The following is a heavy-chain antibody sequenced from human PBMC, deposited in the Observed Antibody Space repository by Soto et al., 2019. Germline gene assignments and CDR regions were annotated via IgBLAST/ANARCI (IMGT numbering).Heavy chain of an antibody. CDR2: IKPSGGST. Sequence: GASVKVSCKASGYTFTSYYMHWVRQAPGQGLEWMGIIKPSGGSTSYAQKFQGRVTMTRDTSTSTVYMELSSLRSEDTAVYYCARDRSYYDFWSGYSRAIVDYWGQGTLVTVSS. CDR1: GYTFTSYY. D-gene: IGHD3-3*01. J-gene: IGHJ4*02. CDR3: ARDRSYYDFWSGYSRAIVDY. V-gene: IGHV1-46*03.